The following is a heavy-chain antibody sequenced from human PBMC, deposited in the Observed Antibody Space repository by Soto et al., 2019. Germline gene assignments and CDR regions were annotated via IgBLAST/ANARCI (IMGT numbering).Heavy chain of an antibody. CDR1: GLTFSSLD. Sequence: GGSLRLSCAVSGLTFSSLDLSWVRQPPGKGLEWVSASGGSDLSTHYVDSVKGRFTISRDSSKNTLYLQMNSLSAEDTAVYYCAKDLYGSGTWFDYWGQGTLVTVSS. V-gene: IGHV3-23*01. CDR3: AKDLYGSGTWFDY. J-gene: IGHJ4*02. D-gene: IGHD3-10*01. CDR2: SGGSDLST.